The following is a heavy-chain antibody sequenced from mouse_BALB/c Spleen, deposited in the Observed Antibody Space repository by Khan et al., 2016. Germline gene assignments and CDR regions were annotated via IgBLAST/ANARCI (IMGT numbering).Heavy chain of an antibody. D-gene: IGHD2-14*01. Sequence: VQLQQSGPELVKPGASVKMSCKASGYTFTSYVMHWVKQKPGQGLEWIGYINPYNDGTKYNEKFKGKATLTSDKSSSTAYMELSSLTSEDSAVYYCASRYDEAWFADWGQGTLVTVSA. V-gene: IGHV1S136*01. CDR2: INPYNDGT. CDR1: GYTFTSYV. J-gene: IGHJ3*01. CDR3: ASRYDEAWFAD.